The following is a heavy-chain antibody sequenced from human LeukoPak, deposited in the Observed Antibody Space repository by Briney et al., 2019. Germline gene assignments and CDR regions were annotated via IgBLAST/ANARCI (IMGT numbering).Heavy chain of an antibody. J-gene: IGHJ3*02. CDR1: GGSFSGYY. Sequence: PSETLSLTCAVYGGSFSGYYWSWIRQPPGKGLEWIGEINHSGSTNYNPSLKSRVTISVDTSKNQFSLKLSSVTAADTAVYYCARRTTGTHADAFDIWGQGTVVTVSS. V-gene: IGHV4-34*01. CDR2: INHSGST. CDR3: ARRTTGTHADAFDI. D-gene: IGHD1-1*01.